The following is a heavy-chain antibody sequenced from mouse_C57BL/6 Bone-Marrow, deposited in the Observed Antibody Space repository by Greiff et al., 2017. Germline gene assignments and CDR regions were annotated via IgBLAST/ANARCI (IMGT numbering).Heavy chain of an antibody. D-gene: IGHD1-1*01. CDR3: ARDHYGSSDWYFDV. CDR1: GFTFSDFY. V-gene: IGHV7-1*01. CDR2: SRNKANDYTT. J-gene: IGHJ1*03. Sequence: EVQRVESGGGLVQSGRSLRLSCATSGFTFSDFYMEWVRQAPGKGLEWIAASRNKANDYTTEYSASVKGRFIVSRDTSQSILYLQMNALRAEDTAIYYCARDHYGSSDWYFDVWGTGTTVTVSS.